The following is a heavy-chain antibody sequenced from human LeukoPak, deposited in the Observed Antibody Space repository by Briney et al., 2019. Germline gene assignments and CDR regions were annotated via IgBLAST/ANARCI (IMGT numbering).Heavy chain of an antibody. CDR2: ISSSGSTI. D-gene: IGHD1-26*01. CDR1: GFTFSSYE. CDR3: AVEWEL. J-gene: IGHJ4*02. Sequence: GGSLRLSCAASGFTFSSYEMNWVRQAPGKGLEWVSYISSSGSTIYYADSVKGRFSISRDNSKSTLYLQMNSLRADDTAVYYCAVEWELWGQGTLVTVSS. V-gene: IGHV3-48*03.